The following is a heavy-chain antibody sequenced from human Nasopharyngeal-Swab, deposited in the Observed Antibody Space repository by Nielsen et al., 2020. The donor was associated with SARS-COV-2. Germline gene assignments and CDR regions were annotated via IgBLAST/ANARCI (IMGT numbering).Heavy chain of an antibody. CDR2: IVSSSSSI. J-gene: IGHJ4*02. CDR3: ARDTPAMFAY. CDR1: GFTFSRYD. V-gene: IGHV3-21*06. Sequence: GESLKISCAASGFTFSRYDMSWVRQAPGKGLEWVSSIVSSSSSIFYADSVKGRFTISRDNAKNSLYLQMNSLRAEDTAVYYCARDTPAMFAYWGQGMLVTVSS.